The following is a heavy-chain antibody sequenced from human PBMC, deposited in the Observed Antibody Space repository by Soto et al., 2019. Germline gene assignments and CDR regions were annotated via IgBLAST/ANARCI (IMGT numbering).Heavy chain of an antibody. D-gene: IGHD1-7*01. CDR1: GFTFSSYS. CDR3: ARRRLELRSSRVEFDY. J-gene: IGHJ4*02. CDR2: ISSSSSTI. Sequence: GGSLRLSCAASGFTFSSYSMNWVRQAPGKGLEWVSYISSSSSTIYYADSVKGRFTISRDNAKNSLYLQMNSLRDEDTAVYYCARRRLELRSSRVEFDYWGQGTLVTVSS. V-gene: IGHV3-48*02.